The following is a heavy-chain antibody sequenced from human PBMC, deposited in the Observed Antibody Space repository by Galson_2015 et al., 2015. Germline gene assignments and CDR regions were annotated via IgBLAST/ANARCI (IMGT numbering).Heavy chain of an antibody. Sequence: SVKVSCKASGYTFTGYYMHWVRQAPGQGLEWMGWINPNSGGTNYAQKFQGLVTMTRDTSISTAYMELSRLRSDDTAVYYCARDRGQIAVTVYYYGMDVWGQGTTVTVSS. CDR2: INPNSGGT. CDR1: GYTFTGYY. J-gene: IGHJ6*02. CDR3: ARDRGQIAVTVYYYGMDV. D-gene: IGHD6-19*01. V-gene: IGHV1-2*04.